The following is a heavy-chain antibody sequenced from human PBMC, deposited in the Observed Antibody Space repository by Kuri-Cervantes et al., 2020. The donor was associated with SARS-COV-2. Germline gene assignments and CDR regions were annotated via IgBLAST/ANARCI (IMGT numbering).Heavy chain of an antibody. CDR2: VKTDSGNT. CDR1: ETTFPNYE. CDR3: ARDSGDWNPDGLDL. J-gene: IGHJ3*01. V-gene: IGHV1-8*01. D-gene: IGHD1-1*01. Sequence: ASVKVSCKAPETTFPNYEINWVRQAAGQGLEWMGMVKTDSGNTLYAQIFQGRVTMTRDTSTSTVYLELSSLTSEDTAIYYCARDSGDWNPDGLDLWGQGTLVTVSS.